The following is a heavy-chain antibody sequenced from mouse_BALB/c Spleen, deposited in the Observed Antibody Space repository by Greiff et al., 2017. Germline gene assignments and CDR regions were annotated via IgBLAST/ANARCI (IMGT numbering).Heavy chain of an antibody. CDR3: ARLLPYYFDY. CDR2: ISYSGST. CDR1: GYSITSDYA. D-gene: IGHD2-3*01. V-gene: IGHV3-2*02. Sequence: EVMLVESGPGLVKPSQSLSLTCTVTGYSITSDYAWNWIRQFPGNKLEWMGYISYSGSTSYNPSLKSRISITRDTSKNQFFLQLNSVTTEDTATYYCARLLPYYFDYWGQGTTLTVSS. J-gene: IGHJ2*01.